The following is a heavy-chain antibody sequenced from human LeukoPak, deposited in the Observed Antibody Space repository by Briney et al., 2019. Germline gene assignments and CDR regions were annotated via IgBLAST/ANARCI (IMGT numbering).Heavy chain of an antibody. CDR2: IYTSGST. J-gene: IGHJ4*02. CDR3: ARHGVGAATPYYFDY. D-gene: IGHD1-26*01. V-gene: IGHV4-4*09. Sequence: SETLSLTCTVSGGSISSYYWSWIRQPPGKGLEWIGYIYTSGSTNYNPSLKSRVTISVDTSKNQFSLKLSSVTAADTAVYYCARHGVGAATPYYFDYWGQGTLVTVSS. CDR1: GGSISSYY.